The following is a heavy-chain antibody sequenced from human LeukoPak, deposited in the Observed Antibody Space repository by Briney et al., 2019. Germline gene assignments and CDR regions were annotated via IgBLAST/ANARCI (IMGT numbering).Heavy chain of an antibody. Sequence: ASVKVSCKASGYTFTSYGISWVRQAPGQGLEWMGWISAYNGNTNYAQKLQGRVTMTTDTSTSTAYMELRSLRSDDTAVYYCAREVGQGFFGGVYYDSGDSHNSWFDPWGQGTLVTVTS. CDR1: GYTFTSYG. V-gene: IGHV1-18*01. D-gene: IGHD3-22*01. CDR3: AREVGQGFFGGVYYDSGDSHNSWFDP. CDR2: ISAYNGNT. J-gene: IGHJ5*02.